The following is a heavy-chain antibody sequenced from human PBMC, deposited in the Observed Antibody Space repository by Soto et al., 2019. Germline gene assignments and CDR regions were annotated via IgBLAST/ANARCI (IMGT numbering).Heavy chain of an antibody. CDR2: INHSGST. CDR3: ARGNNVLRFLEWLLVDYYYGMDV. CDR1: CGSFSGYY. J-gene: IGHJ6*02. D-gene: IGHD3-3*01. Sequence: PSETLSLTCAVYCGSFSGYYWSWIRQPPGKGLEWIGEINHSGSTNYNPSLKSRVTISVDTSKNQFSLKLSSVTAADTAVYYCARGNNVLRFLEWLLVDYYYGMDVWGQGTTVTVSS. V-gene: IGHV4-34*01.